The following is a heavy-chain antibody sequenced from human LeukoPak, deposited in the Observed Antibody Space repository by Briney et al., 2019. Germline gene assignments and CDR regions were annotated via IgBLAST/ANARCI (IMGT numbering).Heavy chain of an antibody. J-gene: IGHJ4*02. CDR3: AKGNVDSSGYPEYYFDY. D-gene: IGHD3-22*01. CDR2: ISGSGGST. CDR1: GFTFSSYA. V-gene: IGHV3-23*01. Sequence: GSLRLSCAASGFTFSSYAMSWVRQAPGKGLEWVSAISGSGGSTYYADSVKGRFTISRDNSKNTLYLQMNSLRAEDTAVYYCAKGNVDSSGYPEYYFDYWGQGTLVTVSS.